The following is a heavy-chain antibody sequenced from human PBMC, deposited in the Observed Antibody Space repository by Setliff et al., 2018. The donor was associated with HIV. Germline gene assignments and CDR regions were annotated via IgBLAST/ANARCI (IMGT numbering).Heavy chain of an antibody. CDR1: GFTFSSYW. V-gene: IGHV3-7*03. CDR3: ARDSIVGATLGAFDI. Sequence: VGSLRLSCAASGFTFSSYWMSWVRQAPGKGLEWVANIKQDGSEKYYVDSVKGRFTISRDNAKNSLYLQMNSLRAEDTAVYYCARDSIVGATLGAFDIWGQGTMVTV. D-gene: IGHD1-26*01. CDR2: IKQDGSEK. J-gene: IGHJ3*02.